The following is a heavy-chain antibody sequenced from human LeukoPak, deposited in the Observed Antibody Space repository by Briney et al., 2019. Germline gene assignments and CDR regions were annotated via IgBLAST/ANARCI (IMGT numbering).Heavy chain of an antibody. D-gene: IGHD3-10*01. CDR3: AREKVRGSGSPPLYYYYGMDV. CDR2: IYYSGST. CDR1: GYSISRSNW. J-gene: IGHJ6*04. V-gene: IGHV4-28*03. Sequence: SETLSLTCVVSGYSISRSNWWGWIRQPPGKGLEWIGYIYYSGSTYYNPSLKSRVTMSVDTSKNQFSLKLSSVTAADTAVYYCAREKVRGSGSPPLYYYYGMDVWGKGTTVTVSS.